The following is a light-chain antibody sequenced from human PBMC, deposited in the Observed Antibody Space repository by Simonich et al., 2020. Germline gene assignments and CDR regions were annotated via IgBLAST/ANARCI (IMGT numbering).Light chain of an antibody. Sequence: QAVVTQEPSLTVSPGGPVTLTCGSSTGAVTSGHYPYWFQQKPGQAPRTLIYDTRHKHSWTPARCSGSLLGGKAALTLSGAQPEDEAEYYCLLSYSGARPVFGGGTKLTVL. CDR1: TGAVTSGHY. CDR2: DTR. CDR3: LLSYSGARPV. V-gene: IGLV7-46*01. J-gene: IGLJ2*01.